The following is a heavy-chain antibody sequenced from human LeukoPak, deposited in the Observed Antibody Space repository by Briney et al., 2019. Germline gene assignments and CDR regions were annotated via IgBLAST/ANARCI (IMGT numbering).Heavy chain of an antibody. CDR1: GFTFSDYY. Sequence: PGGSLRLSCAASGFTFSDYYMSWIRQAPGKGLEWVAFIRNDGTKEYHADSVKGRFSISRDNPKNTLYLQMNSLSVEDTAIYYCVKALGGSGSYWGQGTAVIVSS. CDR2: IRNDGTKE. CDR3: VKALGGSGSY. D-gene: IGHD3-10*01. J-gene: IGHJ4*02. V-gene: IGHV3-30*02.